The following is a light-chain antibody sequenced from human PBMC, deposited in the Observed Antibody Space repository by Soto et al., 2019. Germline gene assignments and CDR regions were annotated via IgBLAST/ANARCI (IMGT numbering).Light chain of an antibody. J-gene: IGLJ1*01. CDR3: SSYTGGNPSYV. V-gene: IGLV2-8*01. Sequence: QSVMTQPPSVSAAPGQRVTISCSGSSSNIGGNSVSWYQQLPGTAPKLMIYEVTIRPSGVSDRFSGSKSGNTASLTVSGLQAEDEADYYCSSYTGGNPSYVFGTGTKVTVL. CDR2: EVT. CDR1: SSNIGGNS.